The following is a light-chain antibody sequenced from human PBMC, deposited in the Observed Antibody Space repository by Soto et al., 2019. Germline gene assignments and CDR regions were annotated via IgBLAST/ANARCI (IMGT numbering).Light chain of an antibody. CDR1: GSNIGRNS. CDR2: SNY. V-gene: IGLV1-44*01. J-gene: IGLJ1*01. Sequence: QSVLTQPPSASGTPGQRVTISCSGSGSNIGRNSVNWYQQLPGTAPKLLIYSNYERPSGVPDRFSASKSGTSASLAISGLQSEDEADYYCVTWDDSLDGGVVFGTGTKLTVL. CDR3: VTWDDSLDGGVV.